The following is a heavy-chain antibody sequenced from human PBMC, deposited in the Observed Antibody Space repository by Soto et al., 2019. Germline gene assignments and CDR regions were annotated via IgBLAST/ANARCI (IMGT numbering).Heavy chain of an antibody. CDR1: GGSISSYY. CDR3: ARSLYSGSYTNWFDP. D-gene: IGHD1-26*01. J-gene: IGHJ5*02. Sequence: SETLSLTCTVSGGSISSYYWSWIRQPPGKGLEWIGFISYSAITNYNPSLKSRVTISVDTSKNQFSLKLTSVTAADTAVYYCARSLYSGSYTNWFDPWGQGTLVTVSS. CDR2: ISYSAIT. V-gene: IGHV4-59*01.